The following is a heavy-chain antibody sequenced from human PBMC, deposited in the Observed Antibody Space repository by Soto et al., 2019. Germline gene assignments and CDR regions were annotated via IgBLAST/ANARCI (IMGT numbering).Heavy chain of an antibody. J-gene: IGHJ6*02. D-gene: IGHD2-2*02. CDR3: AREVVPAVTPYYGMDV. V-gene: IGHV1-2*04. CDR2: INPNSGGT. Sequence: SVKVSCKASGYTFTGYYLHWVRQAPGQGLEGVGWINPNSGGTNYEQKSQGWVTMTRDTSISTAYMELSRLRSDDTAVYYCAREVVPAVTPYYGMDVWGQGTTVTVSS. CDR1: GYTFTGYY.